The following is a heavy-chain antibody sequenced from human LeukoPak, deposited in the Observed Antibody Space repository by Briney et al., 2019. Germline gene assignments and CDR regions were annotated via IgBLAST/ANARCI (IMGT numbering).Heavy chain of an antibody. CDR2: ITSSSSSI. CDR3: ANTKQFEY. Sequence: GGSLRLSCAASGFTFSSYNMDWVRQAPGKGLEWVSSITSSSSSIYYADSVKGRFTISRDNAKNSLYLQMNSLRAEDTAVYYCANTKQFEYWGQGTLVTVSS. CDR1: GFTFSSYN. J-gene: IGHJ4*02. D-gene: IGHD1-1*01. V-gene: IGHV3-21*01.